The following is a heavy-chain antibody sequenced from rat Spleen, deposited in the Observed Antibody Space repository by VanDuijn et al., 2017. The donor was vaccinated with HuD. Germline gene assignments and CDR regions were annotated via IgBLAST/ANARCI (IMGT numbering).Heavy chain of an antibody. J-gene: IGHJ3*01. CDR1: GFTFSSFP. CDR2: LSYGDSSGHSGT. V-gene: IGHV5-7*01. D-gene: IGHD4-3*01. CDR3: VRQDTSGYSNWFTY. Sequence: EVQLVESGGGLVQPGRSLKLSCAASGFTFSSFPMAWVRQAPKKGLEWVASLSYGDSSGHSGTYYRDSVKGRFTISRDNAKSTLSLQMDSLRSEDTATFYCVRQDTSGYSNWFTYWGQGTLVTVSS.